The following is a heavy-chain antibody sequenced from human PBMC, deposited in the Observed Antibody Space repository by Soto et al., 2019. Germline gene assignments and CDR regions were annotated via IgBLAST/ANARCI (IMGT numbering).Heavy chain of an antibody. CDR1: GYTFTGYY. CDR3: ARDGEAGSFFAIDY. CDR2: INPNSGGT. J-gene: IGHJ4*02. V-gene: IGHV1-2*04. D-gene: IGHD3-3*01. Sequence: ASVKVSCKASGYTFTGYYMHWVRQAPGQGLEWMGWINPNSGGTNYAQKFQGWVTMTRDTSISTAYMELSRLRSDDTAVYYCARDGEAGSFFAIDYSGQGTLVTVSS.